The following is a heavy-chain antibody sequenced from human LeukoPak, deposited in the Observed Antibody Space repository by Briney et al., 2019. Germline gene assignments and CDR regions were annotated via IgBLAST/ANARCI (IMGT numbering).Heavy chain of an antibody. V-gene: IGHV3-74*01. CDR2: IASDGSST. CDR1: GFTFSSYW. Sequence: PGGSLRLSCAASGFTFSSYWTNWVRQAPGKGLVWVSRIASDGSSTTYADSVKGRFSISRDNAKNTLYLQMNSLRVEDTAVYYCARDFPPEVVPAAIDYWGQGTLVTVSS. D-gene: IGHD2-2*01. CDR3: ARDFPPEVVPAAIDY. J-gene: IGHJ4*02.